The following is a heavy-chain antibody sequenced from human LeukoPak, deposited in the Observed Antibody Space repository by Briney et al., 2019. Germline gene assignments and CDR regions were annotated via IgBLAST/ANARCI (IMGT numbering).Heavy chain of an antibody. D-gene: IGHD5-24*01. V-gene: IGHV3-74*01. CDR2: ITNDGSST. CDR3: AKGGPQFFDY. J-gene: IGHJ4*02. Sequence: GGSLRLSCAASGLTFSSHWMHWVRQAPGKGLVWVSRITNDGSSTTYADSVKGRFTISRDNAKNMLYLQVNSLRAEDTAVYFCAKGGPQFFDYWGQGSLVTVSS. CDR1: GLTFSSHW.